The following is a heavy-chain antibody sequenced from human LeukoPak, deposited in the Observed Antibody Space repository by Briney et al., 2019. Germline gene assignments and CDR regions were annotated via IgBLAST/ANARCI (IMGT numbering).Heavy chain of an antibody. CDR2: INPSGGST. J-gene: IGHJ4*02. Sequence: ASVKVSCKASGYTFTSYYMHWVRQAPGQGLEWMGIINPSGGSTSYAQKFQGRVTMTRDMSTSTVYMQLSSLRSEDTAVYYCARGTVVTPSLDYWGQGTLVTVSS. D-gene: IGHD4-23*01. CDR3: ARGTVVTPSLDY. V-gene: IGHV1-46*01. CDR1: GYTFTSYY.